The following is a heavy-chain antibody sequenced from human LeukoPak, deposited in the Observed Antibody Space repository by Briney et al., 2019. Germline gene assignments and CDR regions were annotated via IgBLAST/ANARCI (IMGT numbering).Heavy chain of an antibody. CDR2: SSYSGST. D-gene: IGHD1/OR15-1a*01. CDR1: GDSVSNYY. V-gene: IGHV4-59*08. CDR3: ARHVGNTLYFLDY. J-gene: IGHJ4*02. Sequence: SETLSLTCTVSGDSVSNYYWSWLRQPPGKRLEWIGHSSYSGSTKYNPSLNSRVTLSVDTSKNQLSLKLSSVTAADTAVYYCARHVGNTLYFLDYWARESWSPSP.